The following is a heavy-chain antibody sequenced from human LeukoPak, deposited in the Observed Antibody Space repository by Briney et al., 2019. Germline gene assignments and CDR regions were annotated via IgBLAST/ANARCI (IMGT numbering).Heavy chain of an antibody. CDR3: ARGLFASGSYYNFFDY. CDR2: IFNGGST. J-gene: IGHJ4*02. D-gene: IGHD3-10*01. Sequence: PGGSLRLSCAASGFTVSSKYMSWVRQAPGKGLEWVSVIFNGGSTYYADSVKGRFTISTDNSKNMLYLQTNSLRAEDTAVYYCARGLFASGSYYNFFDYWAQGTLVTVSS. CDR1: GFTVSSKY. V-gene: IGHV3-66*01.